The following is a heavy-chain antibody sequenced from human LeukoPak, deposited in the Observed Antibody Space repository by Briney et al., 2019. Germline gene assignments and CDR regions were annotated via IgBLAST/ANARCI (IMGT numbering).Heavy chain of an antibody. CDR1: GFTFSSYA. D-gene: IGHD3-22*01. CDR2: ISYDGSNK. J-gene: IGHJ4*02. Sequence: GGSLRLSCAASGFTFSSYAMHWVRQAPGKGLEWGAVISYDGSNKYYADSVKGRFTISRDNSKNTLYLQMNSLRAEDTAVYYCARDYYASSGYYYWWGQGTLVTVSS. CDR3: ARDYYASSGYYYW. V-gene: IGHV3-30*04.